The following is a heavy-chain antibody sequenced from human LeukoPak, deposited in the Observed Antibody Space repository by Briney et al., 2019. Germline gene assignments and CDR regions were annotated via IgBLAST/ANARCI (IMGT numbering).Heavy chain of an antibody. CDR2: ISYDGSNK. Sequence: PGGSLRLSCAASGFTFSSYGMHWVRQAPGKGLEWVAVISYDGSNKYYADSVKGRFTISRDNSKNTLYLQMNSLRAEDTAVYYCAKDIHMVRGVIEYYYYGMDVWGQGTTVTVSS. J-gene: IGHJ6*02. V-gene: IGHV3-30*18. CDR1: GFTFSSYG. D-gene: IGHD3-10*01. CDR3: AKDIHMVRGVIEYYYYGMDV.